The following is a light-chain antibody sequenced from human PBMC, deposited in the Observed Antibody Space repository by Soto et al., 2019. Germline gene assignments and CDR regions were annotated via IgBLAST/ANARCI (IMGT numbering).Light chain of an antibody. V-gene: IGKV1-39*01. CDR3: QQSYGIPQA. CDR1: QSISTW. J-gene: IGKJ3*01. Sequence: DIQMTQSPSTLSASVGDRVTITCRASQSISTWLAWYQQKPGKAPKLLIYAASILQSGVPSRFSGSGSGTDFTLAISSLQPEDFTTYYCQQSYGIPQAFGPGTKVDIK. CDR2: AAS.